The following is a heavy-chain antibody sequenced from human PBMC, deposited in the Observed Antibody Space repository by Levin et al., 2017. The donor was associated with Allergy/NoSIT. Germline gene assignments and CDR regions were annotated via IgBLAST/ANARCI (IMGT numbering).Heavy chain of an antibody. D-gene: IGHD3-3*01. CDR3: AREPRSLWSGFYFDL. Sequence: SETLSLTCTVYGDSFSGYYWSWIRQPPGKGLEWIGEINHSGRTNYNPSLKSRVTISVDTSKNQFSLTLSSVTAADTGVFFCAREPRSLWSGFYFDLWGQGSLVTVSS. CDR1: GDSFSGYY. CDR2: INHSGRT. V-gene: IGHV4-34*01. J-gene: IGHJ4*02.